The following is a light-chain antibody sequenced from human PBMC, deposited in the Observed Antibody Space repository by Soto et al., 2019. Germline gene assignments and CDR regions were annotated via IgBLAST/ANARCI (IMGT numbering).Light chain of an antibody. J-gene: IGLJ1*01. V-gene: IGLV1-44*01. CDR1: SSNIGSNT. CDR2: SNN. CDR3: AAWDDSLNGLYV. Sequence: QAVVTQPPSASGTPGQRVTIPCSGSSSNIGSNTVNWYQQLPGTAPKLLIYSNNQRPSGVPDRFSGSKSGTSASLAISGLQSEDEADYYYAAWDDSLNGLYVFGTGTKVTVL.